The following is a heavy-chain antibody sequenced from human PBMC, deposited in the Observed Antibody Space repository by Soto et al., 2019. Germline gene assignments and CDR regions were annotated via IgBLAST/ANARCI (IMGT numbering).Heavy chain of an antibody. V-gene: IGHV4-31*03. CDR3: ARGHSVVPGGSNWFDP. CDR1: CGSISSGGYY. Sequence: TXSLTCTVSCGSISSGGYYWSWIRQHPGKGLECIGYIYYSGSTYYNPSLKSRVTISVDTSKNQFSLKLSSVTAADTAVYYCARGHSVVPGGSNWFDPWGQGTLVTVSS. J-gene: IGHJ5*02. CDR2: IYYSGST. D-gene: IGHD2-15*01.